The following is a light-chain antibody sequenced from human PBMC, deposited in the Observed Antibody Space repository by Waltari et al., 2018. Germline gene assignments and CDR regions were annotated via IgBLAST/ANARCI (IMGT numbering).Light chain of an antibody. J-gene: IGLJ1*01. V-gene: IGLV3-1*01. CDR2: QDS. CDR3: QAWDSSRGYV. CDR1: NLDNKN. Sequence: SYEVTQPPSVSVSPGQTASITCSGDNLDNKNVYWYQQKAGQSPALVIYQDSKRPSGIPERFSGSNSGNTATLTISGTQALDEADYYCQAWDSSRGYVFGTGTKVTVL.